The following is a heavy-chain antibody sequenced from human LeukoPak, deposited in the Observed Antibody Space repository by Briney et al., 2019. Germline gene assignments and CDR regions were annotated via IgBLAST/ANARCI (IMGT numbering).Heavy chain of an antibody. CDR2: IKSKTDGGTT. CDR3: TTDQPRIVVVTSDAFDI. Sequence: KSGGSLRLSCAASGFSFNNAWMCWVRQAPGKGLGWVGRIKSKTDGGTTDYAAPVKGRFTISRDDSKNTLYLQMNSLNTEHTVVYYCTTDQPRIVVVTSDAFDIWGQGTMVTVSS. D-gene: IGHD3-22*01. V-gene: IGHV3-15*01. J-gene: IGHJ3*02. CDR1: GFSFNNAW.